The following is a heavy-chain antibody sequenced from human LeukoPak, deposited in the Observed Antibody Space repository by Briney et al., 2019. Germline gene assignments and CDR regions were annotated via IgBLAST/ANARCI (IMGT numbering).Heavy chain of an antibody. J-gene: IGHJ4*02. Sequence: ASVKVSCKVSGYTLTELSMRWVRQAPGKGLEWMGGFDPEDGETIYAQKFQGRVTMTEDTSTDTAYMELSSLRSEDTAVYYCATDPSITMVRGGLGYWGQGTLVTVSS. CDR1: GYTLTELS. D-gene: IGHD3-10*01. CDR2: FDPEDGET. V-gene: IGHV1-24*01. CDR3: ATDPSITMVRGGLGY.